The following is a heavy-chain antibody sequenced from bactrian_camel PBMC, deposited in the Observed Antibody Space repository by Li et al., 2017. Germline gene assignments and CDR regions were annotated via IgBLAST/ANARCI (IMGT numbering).Heavy chain of an antibody. CDR3: GADPFAGANCDTNLDFRY. D-gene: IGHD3*01. J-gene: IGHJ6*01. V-gene: IGHV3S40*01. Sequence: VQLVESGGGLVQPGTSARLSCVASEFSLYMVWVRQAPGKGLEWVSTISSSGSSTYWATSVKGRFTISVDNAKNTVYLQMNRLQPEDTAMYYCGADPFAGANCDTNLDFRYRGQGTQVTVS. CDR1: EFSLY. CDR2: ISSSGSST.